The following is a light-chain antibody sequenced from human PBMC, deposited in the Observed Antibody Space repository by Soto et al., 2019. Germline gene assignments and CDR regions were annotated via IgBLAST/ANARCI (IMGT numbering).Light chain of an antibody. Sequence: DIQMTQSPSTLSASVGDSVTITCRASQSISPWLAWYQQKPGKAPTLLIYKASSLEGEVSSRFSGSGSGTDFNITISSLQPNDFATYYSQQYNTYPLTFGGGTTVEIK. J-gene: IGKJ4*01. CDR3: QQYNTYPLT. CDR2: KAS. V-gene: IGKV1-5*03. CDR1: QSISPW.